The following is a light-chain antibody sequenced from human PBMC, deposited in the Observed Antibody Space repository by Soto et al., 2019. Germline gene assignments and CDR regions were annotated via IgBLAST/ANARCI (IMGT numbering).Light chain of an antibody. CDR1: SSDVGSYNL. V-gene: IGLV2-23*02. CDR2: EVS. Sequence: QSVLTQPASVSGSPGQSITISCTGTSSDVGSYNLVSWYQQHPGKAPKLMIYEVSKRPSGVSNRFSGSKSGNTASLTISGLPAEDDADYYCCSYAGSSTFYVFGTGTKLTVL. CDR3: CSYAGSSTFYV. J-gene: IGLJ1*01.